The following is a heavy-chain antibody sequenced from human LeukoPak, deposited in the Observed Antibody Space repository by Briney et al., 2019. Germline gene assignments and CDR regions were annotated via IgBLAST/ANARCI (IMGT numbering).Heavy chain of an antibody. J-gene: IGHJ4*02. CDR1: GGSISSYY. D-gene: IGHD2-2*01. CDR3: ARARPPSRGYFDY. CDR2: IYYSGST. V-gene: IGHV4-59*01. Sequence: SETLSLTCTVSGGSISSYYWSWIRQPPGKGLEWIGYIYYSGSTNYNPSLKSQVTISVDTSKNQFSLKLSSVTAADTAVYYCARARPPSRGYFDYWGQGTLVTVSS.